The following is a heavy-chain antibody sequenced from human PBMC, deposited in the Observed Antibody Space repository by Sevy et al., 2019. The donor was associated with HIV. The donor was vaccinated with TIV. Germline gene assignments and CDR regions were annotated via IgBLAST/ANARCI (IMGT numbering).Heavy chain of an antibody. V-gene: IGHV3-53*01. CDR1: GFSVRDNS. J-gene: IGHJ4*02. Sequence: GGSLRLSCAASGFSVRDNSMGWVRQAPGHGLEWVSVISARISTYYAESVQGRFTIARDISGNMVYVQMNSLRPEHTAHYYCTRDNWDHGSESFYFARWGKGTLVTVSS. CDR2: ISARIST. D-gene: IGHD3-10*01. CDR3: TRDNWDHGSESFYFAR.